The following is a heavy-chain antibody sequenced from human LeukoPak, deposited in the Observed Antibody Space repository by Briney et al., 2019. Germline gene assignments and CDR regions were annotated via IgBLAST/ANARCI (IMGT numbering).Heavy chain of an antibody. D-gene: IGHD3-10*01. J-gene: IGHJ4*02. CDR2: IRYDGSNK. V-gene: IGHV3-30*02. CDR3: ARGPVWFGELTPFDY. Sequence: PGGSLRLSCAASGFTLSTYGMHWVRQAPGKGLEWVAFIRYDGSNKYYADSVKGRFTISRDNSKNTLYLQMGSLRAEDMAVYYCARGPVWFGELTPFDYWGQGTLVTVSS. CDR1: GFTLSTYG.